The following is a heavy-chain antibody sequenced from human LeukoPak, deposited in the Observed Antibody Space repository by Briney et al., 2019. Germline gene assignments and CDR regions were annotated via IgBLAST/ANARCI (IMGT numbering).Heavy chain of an antibody. CDR3: ARGAYPDFWSGYPFDY. CDR1: GYTFTGYY. V-gene: IGHV1-2*02. J-gene: IGHJ4*02. Sequence: ASVKVSCKASGYTFTGYYMHWVRQAPGQGLEWMGWINPNSGGTNYAQKFQGRVTMTRDTSISTAYMELSRLRSDDTAVYYCARGAYPDFWSGYPFDYWGQGTLVTVSS. CDR2: INPNSGGT. D-gene: IGHD3-3*01.